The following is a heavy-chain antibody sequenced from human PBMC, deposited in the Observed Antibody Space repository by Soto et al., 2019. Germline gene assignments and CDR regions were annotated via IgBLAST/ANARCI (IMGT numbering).Heavy chain of an antibody. V-gene: IGHV4-59*02. CDR1: GGSVGSHY. D-gene: IGHD6-19*01. Sequence: QVQLQESGPGLVKPSETLSLTCSVSGGSVGSHYWSWIRQVPGKGLEWIGYIYYSGSTNYNPSLXRRCNISLDTXXNXFXXRLSSVTAADTAIYYCAREGSGWQGAIYHYYGMDVWGQGTTVTVSS. CDR2: IYYSGST. J-gene: IGHJ6*02. CDR3: AREGSGWQGAIYHYYGMDV.